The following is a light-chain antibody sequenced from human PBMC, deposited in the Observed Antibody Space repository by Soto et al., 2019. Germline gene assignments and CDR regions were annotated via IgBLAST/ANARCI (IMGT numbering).Light chain of an antibody. J-gene: IGKJ1*01. V-gene: IGKV3-15*01. CDR1: QSVSSN. Sequence: EIMMTQSPATLSVSPGERATLSCWASQSVSSNLAWYQQKPGQAPRLLIYGASTRATGIPARFSGSGSGTEFTLTISSLQSEDFALYYCQQYNNWPQTFGQGTKVEIK. CDR2: GAS. CDR3: QQYNNWPQT.